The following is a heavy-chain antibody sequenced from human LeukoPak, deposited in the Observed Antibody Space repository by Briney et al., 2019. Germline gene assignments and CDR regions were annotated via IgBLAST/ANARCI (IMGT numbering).Heavy chain of an antibody. CDR3: ARLGGDSSGYYYYYFDY. Sequence: GESLKISCKGSGYSFTSYWIGWVRQMPGKGLEWMGIIYPGDSDTRYSPSFQGQVTISADKSIGTAYLQWSSLKASDTAMYYCARLGGDSSGYYYYYFDYWGQGTLVTVSS. CDR1: GYSFTSYW. D-gene: IGHD3-22*01. V-gene: IGHV5-51*01. CDR2: IYPGDSDT. J-gene: IGHJ4*02.